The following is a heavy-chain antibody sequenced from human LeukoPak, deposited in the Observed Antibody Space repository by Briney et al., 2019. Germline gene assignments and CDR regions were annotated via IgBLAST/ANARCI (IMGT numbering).Heavy chain of an antibody. Sequence: PSETLSLTCAVYGGSFSDYYWTWVRQPPGKGLEWIGEINHRGGTTYYPSLKSRVTISIDTYRNQFSLTMHSLTAADTAVYYCARTVGRTASLSYWGQGTLVTVSS. CDR3: ARTVGRTASLSY. V-gene: IGHV4-34*01. J-gene: IGHJ4*02. CDR1: GGSFSDYY. CDR2: INHRGGT. D-gene: IGHD4-4*01.